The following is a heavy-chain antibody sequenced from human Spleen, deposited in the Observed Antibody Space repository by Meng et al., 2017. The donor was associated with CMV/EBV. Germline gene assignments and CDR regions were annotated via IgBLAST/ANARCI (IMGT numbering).Heavy chain of an antibody. V-gene: IGHV3-43*01. D-gene: IGHD5-12*01. CDR1: TFSDYT. Sequence: TFSDYTMQWVSQAPGKGPEWVSLISWDGGTRYYGDSVKGRFTISRDNSVNSLFLQMHSLRPEDTALYYCTRDISFHGYSGASDYWGQGTLVTVSS. J-gene: IGHJ4*02. CDR3: TRDISFHGYSGASDY. CDR2: ISWDGGTR.